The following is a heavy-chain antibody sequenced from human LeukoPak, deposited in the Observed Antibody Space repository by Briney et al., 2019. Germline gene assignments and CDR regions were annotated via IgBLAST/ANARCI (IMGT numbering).Heavy chain of an antibody. CDR3: ARDPIVSVGDWYFDL. Sequence: SETLSLTCTGSGGSISSHYWSWIRQPPGKGLEWIGYIYYSGSTNYTNYNPSLKSRVTISVDTSKNQFSLKLSSVTAADTAVYYCARDPIVSVGDWYFDLWGRGTLVTVSS. D-gene: IGHD3-16*02. CDR1: GGSISSHY. V-gene: IGHV4-59*11. CDR2: IYYSGSTNYT. J-gene: IGHJ2*01.